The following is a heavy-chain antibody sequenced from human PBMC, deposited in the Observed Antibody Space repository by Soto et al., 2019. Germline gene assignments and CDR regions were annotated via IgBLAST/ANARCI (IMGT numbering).Heavy chain of an antibody. CDR1: GGSISSYY. CDR2: IYYSGST. CDR3: FGRLMSIAARPGYYYGMDV. V-gene: IGHV4-59*01. J-gene: IGHJ6*02. D-gene: IGHD6-6*01. Sequence: SETLSLTCTVSGGSISSYYWSWIRQPPGKGLEWIGYIYYSGSTNYNPSLKSRVTISVDTSKNQFSLKLSSVTAADTAVYYCFGRLMSIAARPGYYYGMDVWGQGTTVTVSS.